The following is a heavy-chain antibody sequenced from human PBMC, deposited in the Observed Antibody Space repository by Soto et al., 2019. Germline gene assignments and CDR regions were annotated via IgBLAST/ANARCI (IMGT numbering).Heavy chain of an antibody. CDR1: GDSISSPHYY. D-gene: IGHD3-22*01. CDR3: AREPKQNYDTSTWNGGFDF. CDR2: IYYTGNN. Sequence: QVQLQESGPGLVKPSQTLSLSCTVSGDSISSPHYYWTWVRQPPGKGLEWVGYIYYTGNNFYNPALQSRIAMSVDPSTNQFSLNLASVTAADTAVYYCAREPKQNYDTSTWNGGFDFWGPGTLVTVSS. V-gene: IGHV4-30-4*01. J-gene: IGHJ4*02.